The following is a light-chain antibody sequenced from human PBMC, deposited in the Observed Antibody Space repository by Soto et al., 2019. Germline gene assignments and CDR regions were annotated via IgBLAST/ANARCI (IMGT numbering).Light chain of an antibody. V-gene: IGKV4-1*01. CDR3: QQYYSPFS. CDR2: WPS. CDR1: QSLFYSSNNRNY. J-gene: IGKJ4*01. Sequence: DIVMTQTPDSLAVSLGERATINCKTSQSLFYSSNNRNYLAWYQQKPGQPPKVLHYWPSTRESGVPDRFSGSASGTNFTLTTSSLQAEDVAVYYCQQYYSPFSFGGGTKVEIK.